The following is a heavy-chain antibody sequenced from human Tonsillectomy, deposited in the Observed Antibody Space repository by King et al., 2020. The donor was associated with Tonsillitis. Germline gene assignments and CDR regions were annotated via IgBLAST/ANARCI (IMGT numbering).Heavy chain of an antibody. CDR2: IIPILGIA. CDR3: ASAGNVDYGDYYYGMDV. D-gene: IGHD4-17*01. CDR1: GGTFSSYA. Sequence: VQLVQSGAEVKKPGSSVKVSCKASGGTFSSYAISWVRQAPGQGLEWMGRIIPILGIANYAQKFQGRVTITADKSTSTAYMELSSLRSEDTAVYYCASAGNVDYGDYYYGMDVWGQGTTVTVSS. J-gene: IGHJ6*02. V-gene: IGHV1-69*09.